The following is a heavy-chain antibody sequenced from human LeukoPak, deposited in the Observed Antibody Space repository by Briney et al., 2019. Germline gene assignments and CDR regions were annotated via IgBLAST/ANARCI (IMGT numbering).Heavy chain of an antibody. CDR2: IYYSGST. Sequence: SETLSLTCTVSGGSISSYYWSWIRQPPGKVLEWIGYIYYSGSTNYNPSLKSRVTISVDTSKHQFSLMMSSVAAADTAVYYCARGFSSGRLDYWGQGTLVTVSS. CDR3: ARGFSSGRLDY. J-gene: IGHJ4*02. CDR1: GGSISSYY. D-gene: IGHD6-19*01. V-gene: IGHV4-59*01.